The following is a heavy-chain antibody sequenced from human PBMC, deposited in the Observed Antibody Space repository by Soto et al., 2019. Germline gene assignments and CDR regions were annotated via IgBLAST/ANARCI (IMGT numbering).Heavy chain of an antibody. CDR2: IIPILGIA. V-gene: IGHV1-69*02. D-gene: IGHD3-22*01. CDR3: ARVGYYYDSSGYNTDDY. CDR1: GGTFSSYT. J-gene: IGHJ4*02. Sequence: SVKVSCKASGGTFSSYTISWVRQAPGQGLEWMGRIIPILGIANYAQKFQGRVTITADKSTSTAYMELSSLRSEDTAVYYCARVGYYYDSSGYNTDDYWGQGTLVTVSS.